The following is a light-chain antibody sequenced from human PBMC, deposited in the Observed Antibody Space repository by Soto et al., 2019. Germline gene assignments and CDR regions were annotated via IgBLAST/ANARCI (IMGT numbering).Light chain of an antibody. CDR2: DAS. V-gene: IGKV3-15*01. CDR1: QSVTSN. CDR3: QQYNNWPPWT. J-gene: IGKJ1*01. Sequence: EIVMTQSPATLSVSPGERATLSWRASQSVTSNFAWYQQKPGQAPRLLIYDASTRATGIPARFSGSGSGTEFTLTISSLQSEDFAVYYCQQYNNWPPWTFGRGTKVEIK.